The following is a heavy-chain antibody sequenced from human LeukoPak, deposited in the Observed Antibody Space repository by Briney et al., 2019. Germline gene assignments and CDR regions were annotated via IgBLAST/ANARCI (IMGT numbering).Heavy chain of an antibody. CDR1: GGSISSYY. CDR3: ATPYYYDSSGYTGWAAFDI. V-gene: IGHV4-59*12. Sequence: PSETLSLTCTVSGGSISSYYWSWIRQPPGKGLEWIGYIYYSGSTNYNPSLKSRVTISVDTSKNQFSLKLSSVTAADTAVYYCATPYYYDSSGYTGWAAFDIWGQGTMVTVSS. CDR2: IYYSGST. J-gene: IGHJ3*02. D-gene: IGHD3-22*01.